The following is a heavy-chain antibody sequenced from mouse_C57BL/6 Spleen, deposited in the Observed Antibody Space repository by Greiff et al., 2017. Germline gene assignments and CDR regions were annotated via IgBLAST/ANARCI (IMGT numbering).Heavy chain of an antibody. CDR2: ISSGSSTI. CDR3: ARPNWDYFDY. V-gene: IGHV5-17*01. D-gene: IGHD4-1*01. Sequence: VQLQQSGGGLVKPGGSLKLSCAASGFTFSDYGMHWVRQAPEKGLEWVAYISSGSSTIYYADTVKGRFTISRDNAKNTLFLQMTSLRSEDTAMYYCARPNWDYFDYWGQGTTLTVSS. CDR1: GFTFSDYG. J-gene: IGHJ2*01.